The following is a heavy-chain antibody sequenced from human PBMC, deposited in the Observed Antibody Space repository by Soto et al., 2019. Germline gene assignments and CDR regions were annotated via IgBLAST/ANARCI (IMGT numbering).Heavy chain of an antibody. CDR1: GFSFSYYG. CDR3: AKDWGDGKNPSDH. Sequence: QVHLVESGGGVVQPGRSLRLSCAASGFSFSYYGMHWVRQAPGKGLEWVAQILSDGRNEYYADSVKGRFTISRDNSRNTVYLQMNSLRDDDTAVYYCAKDWGDGKNPSDHWGQGTRVTVSS. CDR2: ILSDGRNE. J-gene: IGHJ4*02. D-gene: IGHD7-27*01. V-gene: IGHV3-30*18.